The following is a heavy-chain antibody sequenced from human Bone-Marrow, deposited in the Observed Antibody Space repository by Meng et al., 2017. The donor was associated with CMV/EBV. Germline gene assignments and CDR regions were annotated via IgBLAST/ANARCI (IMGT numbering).Heavy chain of an antibody. V-gene: IGHV3-7*01. D-gene: IGHD3-3*01. CDR2: IKQDGSEK. J-gene: IGHJ3*02. Sequence: GESLKISCAASGFTFSSYRMSWVRQAPGKGLEWVANIKQDGSEKYYVDSVKCRFTISRDNAKNSLYLQMNSLRAEDTAVYYCAREKVHSYDFWSGGVAFDIWGQGTMVTVSS. CDR3: AREKVHSYDFWSGGVAFDI. CDR1: GFTFSSYR.